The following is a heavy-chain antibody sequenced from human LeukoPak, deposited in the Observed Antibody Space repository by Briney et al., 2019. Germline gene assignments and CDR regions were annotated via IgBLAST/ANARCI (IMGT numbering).Heavy chain of an antibody. J-gene: IGHJ4*02. CDR3: ARRGYCATTTCYRLFYY. CDR2: IYPGDSDT. D-gene: IGHD2-2*01. CDR1: GYSFTNYW. V-gene: IGHV5-51*01. Sequence: GESLKISCKGSGYSFTNYWIGWVRQMPGKGLEWMGIIYPGDSDTRYSPSFQGQVTISADKSITTAYLQWSSLKASDTAMYYCARRGYCATTTCYRLFYYWGQGTLVTVSS.